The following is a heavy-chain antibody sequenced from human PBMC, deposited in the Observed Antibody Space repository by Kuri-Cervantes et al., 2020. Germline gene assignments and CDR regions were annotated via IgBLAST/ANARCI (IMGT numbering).Heavy chain of an antibody. V-gene: IGHV4-4*02. CDR3: ASGYYDILTGYSDY. J-gene: IGHJ4*02. Sequence: GSLRLSCAVSGGSISSSNWWSWVRQPPGKGLEWIGEINHSGSTNYNPSLKSRVTISVDTSKNQFSLKLSSVTAADTAVYYCASGYYDILTGYSDYWGQGTLVTVSS. D-gene: IGHD3-9*01. CDR1: GGSISSSNW. CDR2: INHSGST.